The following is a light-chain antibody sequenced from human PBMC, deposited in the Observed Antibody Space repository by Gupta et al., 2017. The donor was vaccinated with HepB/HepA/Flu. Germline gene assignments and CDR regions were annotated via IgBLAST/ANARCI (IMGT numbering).Light chain of an antibody. CDR3: STGDSSRSAWV. J-gene: IGLJ3*02. V-gene: IGLV10-54*04. Sequence: QAGLTQPPSVSKDLSQTATLTCTGNSIDDVGNVGLTWLQQPQGHPPQLLSYRKNNRPAGISESFSASRSGNTASLVITGLQPEDEADYYCSTGDSSRSAWVFGGGTKLTVL. CDR1: SIDDVGNVG. CDR2: RKN.